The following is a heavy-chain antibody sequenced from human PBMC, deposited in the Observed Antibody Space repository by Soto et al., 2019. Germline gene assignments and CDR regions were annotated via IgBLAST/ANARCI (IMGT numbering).Heavy chain of an antibody. CDR1: GGSITSSSFY. CDR2: IYYSGST. V-gene: IGHV4-39*01. J-gene: IGHJ4*02. CDR3: ARGYDILTGPLDY. D-gene: IGHD3-9*01. Sequence: SETLSLTCTVSGGSITSSSFYWGWIRQPPGKGLEWIGIIYYSGSTYYNPSLKSRVTISVDTSKSQFSLNLNSVTAADTAVYYCARGYDILTGPLDYWGPGTLVTLAS.